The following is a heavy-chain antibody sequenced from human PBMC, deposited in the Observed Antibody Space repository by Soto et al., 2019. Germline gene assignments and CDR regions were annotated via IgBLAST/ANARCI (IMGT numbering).Heavy chain of an antibody. CDR2: ITTAGDT. CDR3: ARELHGGSYGMAV. Sequence: EVQLVESGGGLVQPGGSLRLSCAASGFTFSNYDMHWVRQVTGKGLEWVSGITTAGDTYYPGSVKVRFAISREKAKSSLYLQVNSLSAGDTAVYYCARELHGGSYGMAVWGGGTTVTVSS. J-gene: IGHJ6*04. V-gene: IGHV3-13*01. CDR1: GFTFSNYD.